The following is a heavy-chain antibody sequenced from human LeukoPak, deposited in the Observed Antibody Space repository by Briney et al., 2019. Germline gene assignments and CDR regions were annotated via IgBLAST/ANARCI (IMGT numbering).Heavy chain of an antibody. CDR1: GFTFCSYS. D-gene: IGHD2-15*01. CDR2: ISSSSSYI. V-gene: IGHV3-21*01. J-gene: IGHJ4*02. Sequence: GGSLRLSCAASGFTFCSYSMNWVRQAPGKGLEWVSSISSSSSYIYYADSVKGRFTISRDNAKNSLYLQMNSLRAEDTAVYYCARDSPVGLTLAYWGQGTLVTVSA. CDR3: ARDSPVGLTLAY.